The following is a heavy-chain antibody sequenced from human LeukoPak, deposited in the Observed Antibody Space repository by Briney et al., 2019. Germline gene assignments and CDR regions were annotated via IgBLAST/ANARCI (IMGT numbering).Heavy chain of an antibody. CDR3: PRDNYDILTGLTKGGEDY. D-gene: IGHD3-9*01. V-gene: IGHV4-39*07. CDR2: IYYSGST. J-gene: IGHJ4*02. CDR1: GGSISSSSYY. Sequence: PSETLSLTCTVSGGSISSSSYYWGWIRQPPGKGLEWIGSIYYSGSTYYNPSLRSRVTISVDTSKNQFSLKLSSVTAADTAVYYCPRDNYDILTGLTKGGEDYWGQGTLVTVSS.